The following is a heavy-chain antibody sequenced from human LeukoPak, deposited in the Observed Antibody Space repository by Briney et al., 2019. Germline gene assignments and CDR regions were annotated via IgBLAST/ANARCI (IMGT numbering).Heavy chain of an antibody. J-gene: IGHJ4*02. CDR1: GFTFSSYA. CDR2: ISGSGVST. Sequence: GGSLRLSCAASGFTFSSYAMSWVRQAPGKGLEWVSAISGSGVSTYYADSVKGRVTISRDNSKNTLYLQMNSLRAEDTDVYYCAKDLAPVSGVTTDFDYWGQGTLVTVSS. CDR3: AKDLAPVSGVTTDFDY. V-gene: IGHV3-23*01. D-gene: IGHD4-17*01.